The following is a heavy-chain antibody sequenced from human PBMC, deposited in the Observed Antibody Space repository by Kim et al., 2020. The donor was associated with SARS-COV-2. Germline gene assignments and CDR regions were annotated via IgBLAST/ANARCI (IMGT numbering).Heavy chain of an antibody. V-gene: IGHV4-34*01. D-gene: IGHD2-2*01. CDR2: INHSGST. J-gene: IGHJ6*02. Sequence: SETLSLTCAVYGGSFSGYYWSWIRQPPGKGLEWIGEINHSGSTNYNPSLKSRVTMSVDTSKNQFSLKLSSVTAAETAVYYCAREVRIVVVPTPVDYGMDVWGQGTTVTVSS. CDR1: GGSFSGYY. CDR3: AREVRIVVVPTPVDYGMDV.